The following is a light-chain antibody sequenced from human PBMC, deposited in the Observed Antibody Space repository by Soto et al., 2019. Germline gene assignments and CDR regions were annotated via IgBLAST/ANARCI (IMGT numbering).Light chain of an antibody. V-gene: IGKV3-20*01. CDR3: QQYGSSPRMYT. Sequence: EIVLTQSPGTLSLSPGERATLSCRASQSVSSSYLAWYQQKPGQAPRLLIYGASSRATGIPDRFSGSGSGTDFTLTISRLEPEDFAVYYCQQYGSSPRMYTFGQRTKLEIK. J-gene: IGKJ2*01. CDR2: GAS. CDR1: QSVSSSY.